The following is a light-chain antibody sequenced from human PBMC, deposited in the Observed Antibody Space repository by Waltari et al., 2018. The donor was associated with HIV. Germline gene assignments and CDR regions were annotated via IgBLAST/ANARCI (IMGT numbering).Light chain of an antibody. J-gene: IGKJ3*01. CDR3: VHYRHYPFT. Sequence: QMTQPPSTLSASIGHRVTIPCRASQTITTSLAWYQHKPGKAPTLLVYGASTLPSRPPSKWSGSGSATEFTLTVSSLQPDEFATYDYVHYRHYPFTLGP. CDR2: GAS. CDR1: QTITTS. V-gene: IGKV1-5*03.